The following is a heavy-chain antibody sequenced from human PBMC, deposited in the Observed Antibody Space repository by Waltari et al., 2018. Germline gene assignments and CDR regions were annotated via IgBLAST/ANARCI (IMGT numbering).Heavy chain of an antibody. V-gene: IGHV1-46*04. J-gene: IGHJ4*02. D-gene: IGHD2-2*01. CDR3: ARAGSTLIWGVAE. Sequence: QVQLVQSGAEVKKPGASVKVSCKASGYTFTDFYMHWVRQAPGQGLEWMGIVNPNGRSTTYAQKLQDRVTMTRDTSTSTVYMELSSLRSEDTAVYYCARAGSTLIWGVAEWGQGTLVTVSS. CDR1: GYTFTDFY. CDR2: VNPNGRST.